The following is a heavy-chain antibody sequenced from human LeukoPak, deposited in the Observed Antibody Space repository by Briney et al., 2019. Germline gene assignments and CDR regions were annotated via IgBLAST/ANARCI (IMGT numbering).Heavy chain of an antibody. J-gene: IGHJ4*02. CDR3: AKDGQQLVRTTFDY. CDR2: ISGSGGST. D-gene: IGHD6-13*01. V-gene: IGHV3-23*01. CDR1: GFTFSSYA. Sequence: GGSLRLSCAASGFTFSSYAMSWVRQAPGKGLEWVSAISGSGGSTYYADSVKGRFTISRDNSRNTLYLQMNSLRAEDTAVYYCAKDGQQLVRTTFDYWGQGTLVTVSS.